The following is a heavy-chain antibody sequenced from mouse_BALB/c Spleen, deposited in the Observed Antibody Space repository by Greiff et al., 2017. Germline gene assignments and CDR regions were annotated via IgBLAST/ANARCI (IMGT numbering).Heavy chain of an antibody. J-gene: IGHJ2*01. CDR1: GFTFTDYY. V-gene: IGHV7-3*02. CDR2: IRNKANGYTT. Sequence: EVKLMESGGGLVQPGGSLRLSCATSGFTFTDYYMSWVRQPPGKALEWLGFIRNKANGYTTEYSASVKGRFTISRDNSQSILYLQMNTLRAEDSATYYCARGEDYWGQGTTLTVSS. CDR3: ARGEDY.